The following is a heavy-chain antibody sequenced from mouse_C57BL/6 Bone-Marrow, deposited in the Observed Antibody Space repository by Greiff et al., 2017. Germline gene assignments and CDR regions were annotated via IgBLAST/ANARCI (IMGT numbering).Heavy chain of an antibody. CDR1: GYTFTSYW. CDR2: IYPGSGST. D-gene: IGHD1-1*01. CDR3: ASLGTTVSSSRFDY. Sequence: VQLQQPGAELVKPGASVKMSCKASGYTFTSYWITWVKQRPGQGLEWIGDIYPGSGSTTYNEKFKSKATLTVDTSSSTAYMQLSSLTSEDSAVYYGASLGTTVSSSRFDYWGQGTTLTVSS. V-gene: IGHV1-55*01. J-gene: IGHJ2*01.